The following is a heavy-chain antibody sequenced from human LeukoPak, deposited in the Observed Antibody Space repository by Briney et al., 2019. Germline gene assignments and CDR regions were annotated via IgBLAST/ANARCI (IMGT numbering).Heavy chain of an antibody. CDR3: AREPSRPVGYYYGMDV. CDR2: IYSGGTT. CDR1: EFTVSSNY. J-gene: IGHJ6*02. D-gene: IGHD6-6*01. V-gene: IGHV3-66*01. Sequence: GGSLRLSCAASEFTVSSNYMSWIRQAPGKGLEWVSVIYSGGTTYYADSVKGRFTISRDNSKNTLFLQMNSLRAEDTAVYYCAREPSRPVGYYYGMDVWGQGTTVTVS.